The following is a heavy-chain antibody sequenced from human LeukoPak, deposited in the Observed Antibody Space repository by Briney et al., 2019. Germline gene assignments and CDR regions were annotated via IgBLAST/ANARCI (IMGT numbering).Heavy chain of an antibody. Sequence: SETLSLTCTVSGCSISSYYWSWIRQPPGKGLEWIGYIYYSGITNYNPALKSRVTISVDTSKNQCSLRLSSVTAADTAVYYCARPRAYCGGDCSSYTFDIWGQGTMVTVSS. J-gene: IGHJ3*02. CDR3: ARPRAYCGGDCSSYTFDI. D-gene: IGHD2-21*02. CDR2: IYYSGIT. CDR1: GCSISSYY. V-gene: IGHV4-59*08.